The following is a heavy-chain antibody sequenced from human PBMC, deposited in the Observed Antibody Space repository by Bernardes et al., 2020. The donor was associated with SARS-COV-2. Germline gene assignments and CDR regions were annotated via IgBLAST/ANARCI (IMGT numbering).Heavy chain of an antibody. CDR1: GFTFSNSA. CDR2: ISRSGDST. Sequence: GGSLRLSCAASGFTFSNSAMAWVRQAPGKGLEWVSSISRSGDSTYSADSVKGRFTISRDNSKNTLYLQMSSLRADDTAVYYCASVRGDGYNRYYFDYWGQGTLVTVSS. J-gene: IGHJ4*02. V-gene: IGHV3-23*01. CDR3: ASVRGDGYNRYYFDY. D-gene: IGHD3-10*02.